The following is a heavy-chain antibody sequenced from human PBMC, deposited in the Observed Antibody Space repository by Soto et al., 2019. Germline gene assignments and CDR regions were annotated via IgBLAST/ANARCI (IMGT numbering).Heavy chain of an antibody. Sequence: GGSLRLSCAASGFTFSSYAMSWVRQAPGKGLEWVSAISGSGGSTYYADSVKGRFTISRDYSKNTLYLQMNSLRAEDTAVYYCAKVRLATPYFDYWGQGTLVTVSS. CDR2: ISGSGGST. J-gene: IGHJ4*02. D-gene: IGHD5-12*01. V-gene: IGHV3-23*01. CDR3: AKVRLATPYFDY. CDR1: GFTFSSYA.